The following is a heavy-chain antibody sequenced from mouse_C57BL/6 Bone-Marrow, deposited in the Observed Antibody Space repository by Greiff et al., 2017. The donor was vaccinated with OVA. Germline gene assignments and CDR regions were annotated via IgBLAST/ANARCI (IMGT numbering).Heavy chain of an antibody. V-gene: IGHV1-69*01. J-gene: IGHJ4*01. CDR2: IDPSDSYT. CDR1: GYTFTSYW. Sequence: QVQLQQSGAELVMPGASVKLSCKASGYTFTSYWMHWVKQRPGQGLEWIGEIDPSDSYTNYNQKFKGKSTLTVDKSSSTAYMQLSSLTSEDSAVYYCARWFPPMDYWGQGTSVTVSS. CDR3: ARWFPPMDY. D-gene: IGHD2-2*01.